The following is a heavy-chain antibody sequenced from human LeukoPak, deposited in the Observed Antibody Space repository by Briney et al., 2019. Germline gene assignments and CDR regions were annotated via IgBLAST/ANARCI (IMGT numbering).Heavy chain of an antibody. J-gene: IGHJ3*02. D-gene: IGHD2-21*02. V-gene: IGHV3-30*02. CDR3: ARLPTPYCSGDCYGNAFDI. CDR1: GFTFSSYG. Sequence: GGSLRLSCAASGFTFSSYGMHWVRQAPGKGLEWVAFIRYDGSNKYYADSVKGRFTISRDNSKNTLYLQMNSLRAEDTAVYYCARLPTPYCSGDCYGNAFDIWGQGTMVTVSS. CDR2: IRYDGSNK.